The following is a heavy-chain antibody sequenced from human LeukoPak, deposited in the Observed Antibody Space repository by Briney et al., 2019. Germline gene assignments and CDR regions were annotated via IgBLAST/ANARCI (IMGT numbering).Heavy chain of an antibody. CDR1: GFTFCGYA. D-gene: IGHD3-9*01. J-gene: IGHJ6*02. CDR2: ISSNGGST. V-gene: IGHV3-64*01. CDR3: AREGGVRYFDWLPYYYGMDV. Sequence: PGGSLRLSCAASGFTFCGYAMHWVRQAPGKGLEYVSAISSNGGSTYYANSVKGRFTISRDNSKNTLYLQMGSLRAEDMAVYYCAREGGVRYFDWLPYYYGMDVWGQGTTVTVSS.